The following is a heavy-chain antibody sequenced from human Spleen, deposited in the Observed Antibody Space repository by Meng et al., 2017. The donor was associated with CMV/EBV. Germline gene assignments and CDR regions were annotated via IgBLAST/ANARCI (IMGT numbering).Heavy chain of an antibody. CDR2: TYYRSKWYN. CDR1: VSSNSAA. J-gene: IGHJ5*02. CDR3: ARSLHPGWYANWFDP. D-gene: IGHD6-19*01. V-gene: IGHV6-1*01. Sequence: VSSNSAAWNWIRQSPSRGLEWLGRTYYRSKWYNDYAVSVKSRITINPDTSKNQFSLQLNSVTPEDTAVYYCARSLHPGWYANWFDPWGQGTLVTVSS.